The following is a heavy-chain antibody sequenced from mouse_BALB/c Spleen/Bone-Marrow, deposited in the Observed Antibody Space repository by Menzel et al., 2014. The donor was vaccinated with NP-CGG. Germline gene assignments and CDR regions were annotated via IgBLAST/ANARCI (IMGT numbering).Heavy chain of an antibody. CDR2: IDLYNGGT. J-gene: IGHJ4*01. D-gene: IGHD2-3*01. Sequence: EVQLQQSGPELVKPGASVKVSCKASGYAFTNYNMYWVKQSHGKSLEWIGYIDLYNGGTSYNQKFKGKATSTVDKSSSTAYMHLNSLTSEDSAVYYCARLGDGYYDALDYWGQGTSVTVSS. CDR3: ARLGDGYYDALDY. V-gene: IGHV1S135*01. CDR1: GYAFTNYN.